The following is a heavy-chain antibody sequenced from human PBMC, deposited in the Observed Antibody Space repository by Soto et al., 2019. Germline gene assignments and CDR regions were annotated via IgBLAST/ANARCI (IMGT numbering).Heavy chain of an antibody. D-gene: IGHD2-2*01. Sequence: QVQLVESGGCLVKPGESLRLSCEVSEVSQLDYFMTWVRQAPGKGLEWLAYISRSSQDISYADSVKGRFTVSRDNAKNFLFLKMSSMRGDDTGVYYCARGPVLPGPVSSYYYMGVWGKGTTVTVSS. CDR1: EVSQLDYF. CDR2: ISRSSQDI. CDR3: ARGPVLPGPVSSYYYMGV. V-gene: IGHV3-11*01. J-gene: IGHJ6*03.